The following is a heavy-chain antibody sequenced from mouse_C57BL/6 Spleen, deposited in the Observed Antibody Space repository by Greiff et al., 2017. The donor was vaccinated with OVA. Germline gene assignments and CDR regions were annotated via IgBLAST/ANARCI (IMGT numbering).Heavy chain of an antibody. CDR3: ARYDGTYAMDY. CDR1: GYTFTSYW. D-gene: IGHD1-1*01. CDR2: IDPSDSYT. J-gene: IGHJ4*01. V-gene: IGHV1-69*01. Sequence: QVQLQQPGAELVMPGASVKLSCKASGYTFTSYWMHWVKQRPGQGLEWIGEIDPSDSYTNYNQKFKSKSTLTVDKSSSTASLQLSSLTSEDSAVYYCARYDGTYAMDYWGQGTSVTVSS.